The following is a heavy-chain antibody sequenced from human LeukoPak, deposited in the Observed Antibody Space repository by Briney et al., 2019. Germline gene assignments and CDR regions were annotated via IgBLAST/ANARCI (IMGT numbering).Heavy chain of an antibody. D-gene: IGHD3-10*01. CDR3: AIRITMVRGPPDY. CDR1: GGSISSSSYY. V-gene: IGHV4-39*07. J-gene: IGHJ4*02. CDR2: IYYSGST. Sequence: SETLSLTCTVSGGSISSSSYYWGWIRQPPGKGLEWIGSIYYSGSTYYNPSLKSRVTISVDTSKNQFSLKLSSVTAADTAVYYCAIRITMVRGPPDYWGQGTLVTVSS.